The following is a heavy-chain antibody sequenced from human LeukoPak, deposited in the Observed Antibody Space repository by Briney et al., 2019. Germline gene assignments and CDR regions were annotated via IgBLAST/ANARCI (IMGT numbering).Heavy chain of an antibody. Sequence: SVKVSCKVSGYILTELSMHWVRQAPGQGLEWMGRIIPILGIANYAQKFQGRVTITADKSTSTAYMELSSLRSEDTAVYYCAREDYDSSGYYYGTSYYFDYWGQGTLVTVSS. D-gene: IGHD3-22*01. CDR2: IIPILGIA. CDR3: AREDYDSSGYYYGTSYYFDY. J-gene: IGHJ4*02. CDR1: GYILTELS. V-gene: IGHV1-69*04.